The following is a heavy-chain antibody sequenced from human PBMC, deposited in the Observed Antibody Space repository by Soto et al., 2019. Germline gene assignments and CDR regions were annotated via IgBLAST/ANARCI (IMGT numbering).Heavy chain of an antibody. Sequence: GGSLRLSCADSGFTFSSYDMHWVRQATGKALEWVSAIGTAGDPYYPGSVKGRYTISRENAKNSLYLQMNSLRAGDTAVYYCEREGHTETGAAFDIWGQGTMVTVTS. D-gene: IGHD7-27*01. CDR2: IGTAGDP. CDR3: EREGHTETGAAFDI. J-gene: IGHJ3*02. V-gene: IGHV3-13*05. CDR1: GFTFSSYD.